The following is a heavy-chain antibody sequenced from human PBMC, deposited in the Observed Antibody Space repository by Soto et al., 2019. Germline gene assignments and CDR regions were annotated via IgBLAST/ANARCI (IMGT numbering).Heavy chain of an antibody. D-gene: IGHD3-22*01. V-gene: IGHV3-7*04. CDR3: ARGDYHDSSGPFSDAFDI. Sequence: PGGSLRLSCAASGFTFSSYGMSWVRQAPGKGLEWVANIKQDGSEKWYVGSVKGRFTIARDNAKKSLYLQMNSLRVEDTAVYYCARGDYHDSSGPFSDAFDIWGQGTMVTVSS. J-gene: IGHJ3*02. CDR1: GFTFSSYG. CDR2: IKQDGSEK.